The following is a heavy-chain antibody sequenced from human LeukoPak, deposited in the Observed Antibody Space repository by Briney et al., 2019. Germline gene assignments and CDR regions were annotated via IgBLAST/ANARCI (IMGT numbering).Heavy chain of an antibody. Sequence: GGSLRLSCAASGFTFNSYSMNWVRQTPGKGLEWVSSISSSSGYINYADSVKGRFTVSRDNAKNSLYLQMNSLRAEDTAVYYCAICSGGSCYPATLDYWGQGTLVTVSS. D-gene: IGHD2-15*01. J-gene: IGHJ4*02. CDR2: ISSSSGYI. CDR3: AICSGGSCYPATLDY. CDR1: GFTFNSYS. V-gene: IGHV3-21*04.